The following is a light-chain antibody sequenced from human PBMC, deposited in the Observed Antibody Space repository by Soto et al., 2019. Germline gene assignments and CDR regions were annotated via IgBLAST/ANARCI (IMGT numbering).Light chain of an antibody. CDR3: SSYTTSSTYV. CDR2: DVS. CDR1: SSDVGAYNY. J-gene: IGLJ1*01. Sequence: QSVLTQPGSVSGYPGQSITLSCTGASSDVGAYNYVAWCQQHPGKGPKLLIYDVSNRPSGFSSRFSGSKSGNTASLTISGLRAEDEADYFCSSYTTSSTYVFGTG. V-gene: IGLV2-14*01.